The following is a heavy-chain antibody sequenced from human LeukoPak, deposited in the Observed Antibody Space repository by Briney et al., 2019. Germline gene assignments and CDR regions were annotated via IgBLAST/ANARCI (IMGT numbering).Heavy chain of an antibody. V-gene: IGHV4-61*10. CDR2: IYYSGST. CDR1: GGSISSGSYY. J-gene: IGHJ6*03. D-gene: IGHD6-19*01. CDR3: ARGRKYSSGWGYYYMDV. Sequence: SETLSLTCTVSGGSISSGSYYWSWIRQPAGKGLEWIGRIYYSGSTYYNPSLKSRVTISVDTSKNQFSLKLSSVTAADTAVYYCARGRKYSSGWGYYYMDVWGKGTTVTVSS.